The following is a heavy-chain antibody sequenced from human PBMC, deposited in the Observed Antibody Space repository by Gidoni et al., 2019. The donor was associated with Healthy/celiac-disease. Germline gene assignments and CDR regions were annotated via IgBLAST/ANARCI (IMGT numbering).Heavy chain of an antibody. CDR1: GFTCSSYW. D-gene: IGHD3-10*01. V-gene: IGHV3-7*04. J-gene: IGHJ4*02. Sequence: EVQLVESGGGLVQPGGSLRLSCAASGFTCSSYWMSWVRQAPGKGLEWVANIKQDGSEKYYVDSVKGRFTISRDNAKNSLYLQMNSLRAEDTAVYYCARDPGGSGSHFDYWGQGTLVTVSS. CDR2: IKQDGSEK. CDR3: ARDPGGSGSHFDY.